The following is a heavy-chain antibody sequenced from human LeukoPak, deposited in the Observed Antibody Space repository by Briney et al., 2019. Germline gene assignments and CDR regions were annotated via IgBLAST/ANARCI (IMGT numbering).Heavy chain of an antibody. J-gene: IGHJ6*02. CDR1: GYTFTTYD. CDR3: ARKIGAFGA. Sequence: ASVKVSCKASGYTFTTYDINWVRQATGQGLEWMGWMNPNNGNTGYAQKFQGRVTMTRDTSISTAYMELSSLTSEDTAVYYCARKIGAFGAWGQGTTVTVSS. D-gene: IGHD3-3*01. CDR2: MNPNNGNT. V-gene: IGHV1-8*01.